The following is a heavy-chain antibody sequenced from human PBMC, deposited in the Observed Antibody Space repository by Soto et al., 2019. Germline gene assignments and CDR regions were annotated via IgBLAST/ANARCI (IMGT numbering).Heavy chain of an antibody. J-gene: IGHJ4*02. CDR3: ARLLRRTTGWLFFDY. CDR2: IDSVGST. D-gene: IGHD6-19*01. Sequence: QVQLQESGPGLVKPSETLSLTCTVSGGSISSDSYYWSWIRQPPGKGLEWIGYIDSVGSTKYNPSLESRVTISKNQLSLKVSSVTAADTAVYYCARLLRRTTGWLFFDYWGLGTLVTVSS. V-gene: IGHV4-61*01. CDR1: GGSISSDSYY.